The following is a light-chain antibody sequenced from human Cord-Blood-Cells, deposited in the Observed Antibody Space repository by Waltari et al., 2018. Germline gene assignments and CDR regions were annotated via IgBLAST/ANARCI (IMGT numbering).Light chain of an antibody. J-gene: IGKJ1*01. Sequence: DIQMTQAPSTLSASVVARLTITSLASQSISSWLAWDQQKPGHRPKLLTYKASRLESGLLSRFSGSGSGTEVLLNISSLQPDDFAAEYCHQYKRYSREFGQGTKVEIK. CDR2: KAS. CDR3: HQYKRYSRE. V-gene: IGKV1-5*03. CDR1: QSISSW.